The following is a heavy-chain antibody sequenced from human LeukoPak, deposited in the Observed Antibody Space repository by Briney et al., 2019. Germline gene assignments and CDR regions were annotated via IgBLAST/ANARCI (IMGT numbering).Heavy chain of an antibody. CDR2: ISYSGST. D-gene: IGHD1-7*01. CDR3: ARETGTSNMDV. CDR1: GGSISNYY. V-gene: IGHV4-59*12. Sequence: SETLSVTCTVSGGSISNYYWSWIRQPPGKGLEWIGYISYSGSTKYNPSLQSRVTMSVDTSKNQFSLKLTSVTAADTAVYYCARETGTSNMDVWGQGTTVTVSS. J-gene: IGHJ6*02.